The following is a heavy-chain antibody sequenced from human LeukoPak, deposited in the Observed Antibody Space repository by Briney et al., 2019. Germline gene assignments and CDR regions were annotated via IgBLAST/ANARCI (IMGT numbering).Heavy chain of an antibody. CDR2: IYYSGST. CDR3: ARGGYYDSSGYVPEYYFDY. Sequence: SQTLSLTCTVSGGSISSGGYYWSWIRQHPGKGLEWIGYIYYSGSTYYNPSLKSRVTISVDRSKNQFSLKLSSVTAADTAVYYCARGGYYDSSGYVPEYYFDYWGQGTLVTVSS. D-gene: IGHD3-22*01. V-gene: IGHV4-31*03. CDR1: GGSISSGGYY. J-gene: IGHJ4*02.